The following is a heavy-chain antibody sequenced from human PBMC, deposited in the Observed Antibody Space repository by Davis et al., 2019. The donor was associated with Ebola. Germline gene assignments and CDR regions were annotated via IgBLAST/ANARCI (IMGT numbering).Heavy chain of an antibody. CDR2: INPNSGGT. V-gene: IGHV1-8*01. J-gene: IGHJ4*02. D-gene: IGHD1-20*01. CDR1: GYTFTSYD. Sequence: AASVKVSCKASGYTFTSYDINWVRQATGQGLEWMGRINPNSGGTNYAQKFQGRVTMTRNTSINTAYMELSNLRSEDTAMYYCARYPPSNWNEFDYWGQGTLVTVSS. CDR3: ARYPPSNWNEFDY.